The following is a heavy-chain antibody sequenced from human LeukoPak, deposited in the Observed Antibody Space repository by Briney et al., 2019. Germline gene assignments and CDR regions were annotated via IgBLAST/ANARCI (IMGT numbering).Heavy chain of an antibody. CDR2: ISYDGSNK. CDR3: VRIYGDYDY. V-gene: IGHV3-30*04. J-gene: IGHJ4*02. D-gene: IGHD4-17*01. Sequence: GGSLRLSCAASGFTFSSYAMHWVRQAPGKGLEWVAVISYDGSNKYYADSVKGRFTISRDNSKNTLYLQMNSLRAEDTAVYYCVRIYGDYDYWGQGTLVTVSS. CDR1: GFTFSSYA.